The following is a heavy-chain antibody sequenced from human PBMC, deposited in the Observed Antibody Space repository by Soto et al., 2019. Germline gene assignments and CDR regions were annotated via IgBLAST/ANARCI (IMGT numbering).Heavy chain of an antibody. D-gene: IGHD3-22*01. V-gene: IGHV1-69*01. CDR3: ASGYYYDSSGYYYPNDY. Sequence: QEQLVQSGAEVKKPGCSVKVSCKASGGTFSSYASSWVRQAPGQGLEWMGGIIPIFGTANYAQKFQGRVTITADESTSTAYMELSSLRSEDTAVYYCASGYYYDSSGYYYPNDYWGQGTLVTVSS. CDR1: GGTFSSYA. CDR2: IIPIFGTA. J-gene: IGHJ4*02.